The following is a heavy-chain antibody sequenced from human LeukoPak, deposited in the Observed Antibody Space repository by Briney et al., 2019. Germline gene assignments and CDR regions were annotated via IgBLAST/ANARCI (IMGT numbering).Heavy chain of an antibody. Sequence: GGSLGFSCAASGNYWMHWVRQAPGKGLVWVSHINSDGSWTSYADSVKGRFTISKDNAKNTVYLQMNNLRAEDTAVYYCVSFYETYWGRGTLVTVSS. J-gene: IGHJ4*02. CDR3: VSFYETY. D-gene: IGHD2-2*01. V-gene: IGHV3-74*01. CDR1: GNYW. CDR2: INSDGSWT.